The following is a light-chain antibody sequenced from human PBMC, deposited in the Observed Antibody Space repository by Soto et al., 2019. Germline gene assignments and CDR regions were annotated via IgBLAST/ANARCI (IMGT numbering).Light chain of an antibody. CDR1: SSDVGSYNL. CDR2: EVS. J-gene: IGLJ1*01. V-gene: IGLV2-23*02. CDR3: CSYSGSNIPYV. Sequence: QSVLTQPASVSGAPGQSITISCTGTSSDVGSYNLFSWYQQHPGKAPKLMIYEVSKRPSGVSNRFSASKSGNTASLTISGLQAEDEADYYGCSYSGSNIPYVFGTGTKVTVL.